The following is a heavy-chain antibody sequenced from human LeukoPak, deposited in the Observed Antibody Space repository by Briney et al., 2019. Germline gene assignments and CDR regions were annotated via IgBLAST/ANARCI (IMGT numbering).Heavy chain of an antibody. Sequence: GESIEISCKGSGYSFTTYWIGWVRQLPGKGLEWMGIIYPVDSETRYGPSLEGQVTISADKSINTAYLQWSSLKASDTAMYYCARQRYSYDSRAYYSPFDYWGQGTLVTVSS. CDR3: ARQRYSYDSRAYYSPFDY. J-gene: IGHJ4*02. CDR1: GYSFTTYW. D-gene: IGHD3-22*01. V-gene: IGHV5-51*01. CDR2: IYPVDSET.